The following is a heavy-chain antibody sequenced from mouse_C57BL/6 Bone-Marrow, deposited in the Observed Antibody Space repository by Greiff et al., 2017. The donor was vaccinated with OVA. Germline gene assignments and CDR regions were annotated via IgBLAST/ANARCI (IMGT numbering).Heavy chain of an antibody. CDR1: GYTFTSYD. D-gene: IGHD1-1*01. V-gene: IGHV1-85*01. Sequence: VMLVESGPELVKPGASVKLSCKASGYTFTSYDINWVKQRPGQGLEWIGWIYPRDGSTKYNEKFKGKATLTVDTSSSTAYMELHSLTSEDSAVYFCARTRITTVVAPFAYWGQGTLVTVSA. CDR3: ARTRITTVVAPFAY. CDR2: IYPRDGST. J-gene: IGHJ3*01.